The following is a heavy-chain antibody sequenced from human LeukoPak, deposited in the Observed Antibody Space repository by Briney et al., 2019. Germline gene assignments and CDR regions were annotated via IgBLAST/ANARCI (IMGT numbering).Heavy chain of an antibody. J-gene: IGHJ4*02. CDR3: ARDPYFDSSGYPYYFDY. CDR2: ISYDGRKK. Sequence: PGRSLRLSCAASGFTFNSYAMHWVRQAPGKGLEWVAVISYDGRKKYHADSVKGRFTISRDNSKNTLSLQMNSLRAEDTAVYYCARDPYFDSSGYPYYFDYWGQGTLVTVSS. D-gene: IGHD3-22*01. V-gene: IGHV3-30*01. CDR1: GFTFNSYA.